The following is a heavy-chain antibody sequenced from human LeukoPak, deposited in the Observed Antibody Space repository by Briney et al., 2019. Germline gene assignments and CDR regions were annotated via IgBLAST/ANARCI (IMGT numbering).Heavy chain of an antibody. CDR3: AKERYGSGSYCDY. V-gene: IGHV3-23*01. Sequence: GGSLRLSCAASGLSFSSYAMSWVRQAPGKGLEWVSGISGSGGTTYYADSVKGRFTISRDNSKSTLYLQINSLRAEDTAVYYCAKERYGSGSYCDYWGQGTLVTVSS. CDR1: GLSFSSYA. CDR2: ISGSGGTT. J-gene: IGHJ4*02. D-gene: IGHD3-10*01.